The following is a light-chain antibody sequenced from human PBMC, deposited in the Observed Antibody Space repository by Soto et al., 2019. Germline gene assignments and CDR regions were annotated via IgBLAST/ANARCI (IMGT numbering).Light chain of an antibody. CDR1: QSISTW. Sequence: DIQMTQSPSTLSASVGDTVTITCRASQSISTWLAWYQHKPGEAPRLLIFDASNLESGVPSRFSGSGSGTDFTLTISSLQPDDFATYYCLQYNGNSGTFGQGTK. V-gene: IGKV1-5*01. J-gene: IGKJ1*01. CDR2: DAS. CDR3: LQYNGNSGT.